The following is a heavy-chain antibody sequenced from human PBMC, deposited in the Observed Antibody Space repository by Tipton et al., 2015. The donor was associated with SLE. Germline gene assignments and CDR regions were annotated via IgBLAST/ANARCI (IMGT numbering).Heavy chain of an antibody. CDR3: ATGQGRDYYDSSGYFDY. CDR1: GYTFTDYY. D-gene: IGHD3-22*01. J-gene: IGHJ4*02. Sequence: QSGAEVKKPGASVKVSCKVSGYTFTDYYVHWVQQAPGKGLEWMGLVDPEDGETIYAEKFQGRVTITADTSTDTAYMELSSLRSEDTAVYYCATGQGRDYYDSSGYFDYWGQGTLVTVSS. V-gene: IGHV1-69-2*01. CDR2: VDPEDGET.